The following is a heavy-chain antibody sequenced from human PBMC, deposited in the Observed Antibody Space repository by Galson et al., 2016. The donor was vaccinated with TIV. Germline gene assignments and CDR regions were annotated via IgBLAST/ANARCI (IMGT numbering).Heavy chain of an antibody. D-gene: IGHD3-3*01. V-gene: IGHV1-69*02. CDR1: GGTFSSFT. J-gene: IGHJ6*03. CDR2: IIPILGIA. Sequence: SVKVSCKASGGTFSSFTISWVRQAPGQGLEWMGRIIPILGIANYAQKFQGRLSIIADKSTSTAYMEMSSLRSEDTAVYYCASDHGGDSWSGSYSVGYYNFMDVWGKGTTVTVSS. CDR3: ASDHGGDSWSGSYSVGYYNFMDV.